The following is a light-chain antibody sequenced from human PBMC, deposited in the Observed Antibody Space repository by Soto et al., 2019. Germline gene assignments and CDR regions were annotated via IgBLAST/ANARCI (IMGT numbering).Light chain of an antibody. CDR1: GSDIGGYDY. J-gene: IGLJ3*02. V-gene: IGLV2-14*01. CDR3: SSYTSTSTPWV. Sequence: QSALTQPASVSGSPGQSITIACTGSGSDIGGYDYVSWYQQHPGRAPKLVIYEVIKRPLGISDRFSGSKSGNTASLTISGLQAEDEADYFCSSYTSTSTPWVFGGGTKLTVL. CDR2: EVI.